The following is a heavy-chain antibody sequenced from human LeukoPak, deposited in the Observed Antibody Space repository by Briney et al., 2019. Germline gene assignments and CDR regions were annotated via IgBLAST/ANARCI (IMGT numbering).Heavy chain of an antibody. D-gene: IGHD6-13*01. V-gene: IGHV4-59*01. CDR3: ARESIAAAGPDY. CDR2: IYYSGST. CDR1: GGSISSYY. Sequence: PSETLSLTCTVSGGSISSYYWSWIRQPPGKGLEWIGYIYYSGSTINNPSLKSRVTISVDTSKNQFSLKLSSVTAADTAVYYCARESIAAAGPDYWGQGTLVTVSS. J-gene: IGHJ4*02.